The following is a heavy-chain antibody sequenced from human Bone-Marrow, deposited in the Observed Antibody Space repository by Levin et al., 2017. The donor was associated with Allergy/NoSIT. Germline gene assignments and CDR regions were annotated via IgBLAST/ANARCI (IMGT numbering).Heavy chain of an antibody. CDR3: ATTSGYCGSTTCYYYFND. Sequence: GGSLRLSCSASGFTFSSYAMAWVRQAPGKGLEWLSSLSVGNHYKYHTDSTQGRFTISRDDAKNSLYLQMNSLRAEDTAVYYCATTSGYCGSTTCYYYFNDWGQGTLVTVSS. J-gene: IGHJ4*02. V-gene: IGHV3-21*01. D-gene: IGHD2-2*01. CDR1: GFTFSSYA. CDR2: LSVGNHYK.